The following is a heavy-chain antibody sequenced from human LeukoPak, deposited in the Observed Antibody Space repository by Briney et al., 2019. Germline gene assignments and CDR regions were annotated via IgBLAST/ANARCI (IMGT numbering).Heavy chain of an antibody. Sequence: SSETLSLTCAVSGGSISSSNWWSWVRPPPGKGLEWIGEIYHSGSTNYNPSLKSRVTISVDKSKNQFSLKLSSVTAADTAVYYCARAHGYSYGYGTPFDPWGQGTLVTVSS. CDR1: GGSISSSNW. V-gene: IGHV4-4*02. D-gene: IGHD5-18*01. CDR2: IYHSGST. CDR3: ARAHGYSYGYGTPFDP. J-gene: IGHJ5*02.